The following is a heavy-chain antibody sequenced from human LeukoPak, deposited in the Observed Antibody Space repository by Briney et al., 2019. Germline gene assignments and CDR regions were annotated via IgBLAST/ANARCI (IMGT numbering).Heavy chain of an antibody. J-gene: IGHJ3*02. V-gene: IGHV4-39*01. CDR2: IYYSGST. CDR1: GGSISSSRYY. CDR3: ARRSELKDAFDI. D-gene: IGHD1-26*01. Sequence: QSSETLSLTCTVSGGSISSSRYYWGWIRQPPGKKLEWIGSIYYSGSTYYNPSLKSRVTISVDTSKNQFSLKLSSVTAADTAVYYCARRSELKDAFDIWGQGTMVTVSS.